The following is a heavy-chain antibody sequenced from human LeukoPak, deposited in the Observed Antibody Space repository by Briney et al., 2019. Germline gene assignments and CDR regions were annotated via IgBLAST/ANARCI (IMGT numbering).Heavy chain of an antibody. Sequence: QPGGSLRLSCAASGFTFSGSAMIWVRQAPGKGLEWVSAIGSGGGTYYADSVKGRFTISRDNSKNTLYLQMNSLRVEDTAVYYCARRAVAGLWFFDYWGQGILVTVSS. D-gene: IGHD6-19*01. CDR1: GFTFSGSA. J-gene: IGHJ4*02. CDR2: IGSGGGT. CDR3: ARRAVAGLWFFDY. V-gene: IGHV3-23*01.